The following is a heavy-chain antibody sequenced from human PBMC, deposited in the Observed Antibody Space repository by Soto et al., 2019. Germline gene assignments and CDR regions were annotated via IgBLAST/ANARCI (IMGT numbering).Heavy chain of an antibody. Sequence: PSETLSLTCAVSGGSISSGGYSWSWIRQPPGKGLEWIGYIYHSGSTYYNPSLKSRVTISVDRSKNQFSLKLSSVTAADTAVYYCARVITDYGDFPFFDYWGQGTLVT. J-gene: IGHJ4*02. V-gene: IGHV4-30-2*01. CDR1: GGSISSGGYS. D-gene: IGHD4-17*01. CDR2: IYHSGST. CDR3: ARVITDYGDFPFFDY.